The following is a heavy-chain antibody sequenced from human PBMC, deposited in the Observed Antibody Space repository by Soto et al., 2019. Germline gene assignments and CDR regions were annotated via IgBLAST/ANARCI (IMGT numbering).Heavy chain of an antibody. J-gene: IGHJ4*02. CDR1: GGSISSGGYY. CDR2: IYYSGST. V-gene: IGHV4-31*03. CDR3: ARMSIQHSSGYPHYFDY. Sequence: ASETLSLTCTVSGGSISSGGYYWSWIRQHPGKGLEWIGYIYYSGSTYYNPSLKSRVTISVDTSKNQFSLKLSSVTAADTAVYYCARMSIQHSSGYPHYFDYWGQGTLVTVSS. D-gene: IGHD3-22*01.